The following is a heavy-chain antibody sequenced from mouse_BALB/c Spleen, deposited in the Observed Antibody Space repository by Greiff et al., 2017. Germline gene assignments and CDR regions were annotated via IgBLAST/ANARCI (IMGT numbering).Heavy chain of an antibody. CDR1: GFTFSSYA. Sequence: EVHLVESGGGLVKPGGSLKLSCAASGFTFSSYAMSWVRQTPEKRLEWVASISSGGSTYYPDSVKGRFTISRDNARNILYLQMSSLRSEDTAMYYCARGRYYGSSYCYAMDYWGQGTSVTVSS. CDR3: ARGRYYGSSYCYAMDY. CDR2: ISSGGST. D-gene: IGHD1-1*01. V-gene: IGHV5-6-5*01. J-gene: IGHJ4*01.